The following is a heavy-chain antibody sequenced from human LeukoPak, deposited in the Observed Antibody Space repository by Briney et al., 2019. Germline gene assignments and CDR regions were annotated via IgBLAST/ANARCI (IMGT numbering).Heavy chain of an antibody. CDR1: GFTFSSYA. V-gene: IGHV3-30*09. Sequence: GGPLRLSCAASGFTFSSYAMHWVRQAPGKGLEWVAVISYDGSNKYYADSVKGRFAISRDNSKNTLYLQMNSLRAEDTAVYYCARVGCSSTSCYTIHGSDNWFDPWGQGTLVTVSS. CDR2: ISYDGSNK. J-gene: IGHJ5*02. D-gene: IGHD2-2*02. CDR3: ARVGCSSTSCYTIHGSDNWFDP.